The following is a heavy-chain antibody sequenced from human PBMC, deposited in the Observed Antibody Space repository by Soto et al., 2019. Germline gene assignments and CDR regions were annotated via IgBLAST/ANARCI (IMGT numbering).Heavy chain of an antibody. D-gene: IGHD3-16*02. V-gene: IGHV4-59*01. CDR1: GGSINNYY. CDR3: ARELGVTFDY. J-gene: IGHJ4*02. CDR2: VYFKGST. Sequence: SETLSLTCTVSGGSINNYYWNWIRQPPGKGLEWIGYVYFKGSTNYNPSLESRVSISLDTSKNQVSLKLNSVSAADTAIYYCARELGVTFDYWGQGTLVTVSS.